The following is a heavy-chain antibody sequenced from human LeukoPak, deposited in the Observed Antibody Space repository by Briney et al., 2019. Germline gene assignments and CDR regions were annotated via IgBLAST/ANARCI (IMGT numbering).Heavy chain of an antibody. Sequence: GGSLRLSCAASGLTFDDYGMSWVRQAPGKGLEWVATINQDGSEKYSVDSVKGRFTISRDNAKNSLYLQMNSLRAEDTAVYYCARDEYDFWSGYYYPDYWGQGTLVTVSS. CDR3: ARDEYDFWSGYYYPDY. V-gene: IGHV3-7*01. J-gene: IGHJ4*02. D-gene: IGHD3-3*01. CDR1: GLTFDDYG. CDR2: INQDGSEK.